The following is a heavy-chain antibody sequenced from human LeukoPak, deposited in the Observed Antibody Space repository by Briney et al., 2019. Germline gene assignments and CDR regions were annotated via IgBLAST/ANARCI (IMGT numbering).Heavy chain of an antibody. J-gene: IGHJ2*01. V-gene: IGHV1-2*06. CDR1: GYTFTGYY. D-gene: IGHD6-6*01. CDR3: AREYSSSPWYFDV. CDR2: INPSSGGT. Sequence: ASVKVSCKASGYTFTGYYMHWVRQAPGQGLEWMGRINPSSGGTNYAQKFQGRVTMTRDTSISTAYMELSRLRSDDTAVYYCAREYSSSPWYFDVWGRGTLVTVSS.